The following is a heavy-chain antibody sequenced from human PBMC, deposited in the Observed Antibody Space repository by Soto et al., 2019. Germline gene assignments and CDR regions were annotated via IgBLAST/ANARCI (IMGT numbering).Heavy chain of an antibody. J-gene: IGHJ4*02. V-gene: IGHV1-24*01. CDR1: GYTLTELS. CDR3: ATGLAYCYDSSGSFDY. CDR2: FDPEDGET. Sequence: GSSVKVSCKVSGYTLTELSMHWVRQAPGKGLEWMGGFDPEDGETIYAQKFQGRVTVTEDTSTDTAYMELSSLRSEDTAVYYCATGLAYCYDSSGSFDYWGQGTLVSVCS. D-gene: IGHD3-22*01.